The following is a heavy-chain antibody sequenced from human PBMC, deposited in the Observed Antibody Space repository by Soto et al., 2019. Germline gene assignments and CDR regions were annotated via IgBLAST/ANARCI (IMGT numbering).Heavy chain of an antibody. CDR2: ISAYNGNT. D-gene: IGHD6-6*01. V-gene: IGHV1-18*01. CDR3: ARDPKVHPHAYSSSVFRAFDI. CDR1: GYTFTSYG. J-gene: IGHJ3*02. Sequence: GASVKVSCKASGYTFTSYGISWVRQAPGQGLEWMGWISAYNGNTNYAQKLQGRVTMTTDTSTSTAYMELRSLRSDDTAVYYCARDPKVHPHAYSSSVFRAFDIWGKGTMVTVPS.